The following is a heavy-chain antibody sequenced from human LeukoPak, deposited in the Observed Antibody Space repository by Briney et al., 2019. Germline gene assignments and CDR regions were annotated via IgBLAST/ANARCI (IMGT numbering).Heavy chain of an antibody. V-gene: IGHV3-23*01. D-gene: IGHD1-14*01. CDR1: GFTFSSYA. CDR2: ISGSGGST. J-gene: IGHJ4*01. Sequence: GGSLRLSCAASGFTFSSYAMSWVRQAPGKGLEWVSAISGSGGSTYYADSVKGRFTISRDNSKNTLYLQMNSLRAEDTAVYYLAKPRQLTAESELDYWGQGTLVTLSS. CDR3: AKPRQLTAESELDY.